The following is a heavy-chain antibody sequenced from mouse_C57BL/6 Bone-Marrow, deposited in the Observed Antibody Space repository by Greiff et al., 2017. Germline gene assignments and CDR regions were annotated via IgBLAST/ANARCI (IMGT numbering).Heavy chain of an antibody. V-gene: IGHV5-15*01. Sequence: EVKLMESGGGLVQPGGSLKLSCAASGFTFSDYGMAWVRQAPRKGPEWVAFISNLAYSIYYADTVTGRFTISRENAKNTLYREMSSLRSEDTAMYYCARHRGTFYWYFDVWGTGTTVTVSS. J-gene: IGHJ1*03. CDR1: GFTFSDYG. CDR2: ISNLAYSI. CDR3: ARHRGTFYWYFDV.